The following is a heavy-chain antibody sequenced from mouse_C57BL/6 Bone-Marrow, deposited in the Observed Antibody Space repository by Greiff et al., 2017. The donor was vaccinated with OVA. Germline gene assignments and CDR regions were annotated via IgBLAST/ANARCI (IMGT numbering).Heavy chain of an antibody. V-gene: IGHV5-15*04. CDR1: GFPFSDYG. Sequence: EVKLVESGGGLVQPGGSLKLSCAASGFPFSDYGMAWVRRAPGRGPGWVAFISNLAYSIYYADTVTGRFTIARENAKNTLYLEMSSLRSEDTAMYYCARRYYGTYAMDYWGQGTSVTVSS. CDR3: ARRYYGTYAMDY. CDR2: ISNLAYSI. D-gene: IGHD1-1*01. J-gene: IGHJ4*01.